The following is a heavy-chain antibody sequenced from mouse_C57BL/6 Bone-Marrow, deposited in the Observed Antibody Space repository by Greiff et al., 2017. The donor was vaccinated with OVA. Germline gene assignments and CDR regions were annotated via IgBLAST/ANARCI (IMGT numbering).Heavy chain of an antibody. CDR3: ARRGWLLRSWFAY. CDR2: INPNNGGT. J-gene: IGHJ3*01. CDR1: GYTFTDYN. D-gene: IGHD2-3*01. V-gene: IGHV1-18*01. Sequence: EVQLQQSGPELVKPGASVKIPCKASGYTFTDYNMDWVKQSHGKSLEWIGDINPNNGGTIYNQKFKGKATLTVDKSSSTAYMELRSLTSDDTAVYYGARRGWLLRSWFAYWGQGTLVTVSA.